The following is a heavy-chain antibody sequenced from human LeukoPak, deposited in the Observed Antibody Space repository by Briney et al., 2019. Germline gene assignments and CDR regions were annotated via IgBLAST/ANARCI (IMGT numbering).Heavy chain of an antibody. J-gene: IGHJ6*03. CDR3: ARSHTAMVVRHYYYYMDV. Sequence: ASVKVSCKASGYTFTSYGISWVRQAPGQGLEWMGWISAYNGNTNYAQKLQGRVTMTTDTSTSTAYMELRSLRSDDTAVYYCARSHTAMVVRHYYYYMDVWGKGTTVTVSS. V-gene: IGHV1-18*01. D-gene: IGHD5-18*01. CDR1: GYTFTSYG. CDR2: ISAYNGNT.